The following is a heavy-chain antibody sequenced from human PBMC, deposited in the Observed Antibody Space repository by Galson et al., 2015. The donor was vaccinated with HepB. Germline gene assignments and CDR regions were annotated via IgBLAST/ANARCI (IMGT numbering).Heavy chain of an antibody. CDR2: ISYAGSNK. V-gene: IGHV3-30*18. Sequence: SLRLSCAASGFTFSSYGMHWVRQAPGKGLEWVAVISYAGSNKYYADSVKGRFTIPRDNSKNTLYLQMNSLRAEDTAVYYCAKDKQWLSYYYYGIDVWGQGTTVTVSS. CDR3: AKDKQWLSYYYYGIDV. D-gene: IGHD6-19*01. CDR1: GFTFSSYG. J-gene: IGHJ6*02.